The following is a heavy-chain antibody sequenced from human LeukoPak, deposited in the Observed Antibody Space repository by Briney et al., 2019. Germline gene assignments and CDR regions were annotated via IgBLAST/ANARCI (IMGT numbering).Heavy chain of an antibody. Sequence: GGALRLSCAASGFTCSSDSMNGVRQAPGKRLDWVSSISSSSSYIYYADSVKGRFTISRDNAKNSLYLQMNSLRAEDTAVYYCARDSTMGYYYGMDVWGQGTTVTVSS. CDR2: ISSSSSYI. CDR1: GFTCSSDS. J-gene: IGHJ6*02. V-gene: IGHV3-21*01. CDR3: ARDSTMGYYYGMDV. D-gene: IGHD5/OR15-5a*01.